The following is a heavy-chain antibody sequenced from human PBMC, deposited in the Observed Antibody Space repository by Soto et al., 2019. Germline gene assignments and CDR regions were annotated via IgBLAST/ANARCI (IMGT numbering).Heavy chain of an antibody. CDR3: ARRIAGKIGAFDS. CDR2: INPSGGST. J-gene: IGHJ3*02. Sequence: ASVKVSCKASGYTFTSYYMHWVRQAPGQGLEWMGIINPSGGSTSYAQKFQGRVTMTRDTSTSTVYMELSSLRSEDTAVYYGARRIAGKIGAFDSWGQGTMVTVSS. V-gene: IGHV1-46*01. D-gene: IGHD6-13*01. CDR1: GYTFTSYY.